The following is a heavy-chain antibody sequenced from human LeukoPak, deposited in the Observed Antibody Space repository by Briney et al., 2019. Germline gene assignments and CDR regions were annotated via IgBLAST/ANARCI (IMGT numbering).Heavy chain of an antibody. V-gene: IGHV4-59*01. CDR2: IYYSGST. J-gene: IGHJ6*03. CDR3: ARVRYCGGDCYSDYYYYMDV. D-gene: IGHD2-21*02. Sequence: PSETLSLTCAVYGGSFSGYYWSWIRQPPGKGLEWIGYIYYSGSTNYNPSLKSRVTISVDTSKNQFSLKLSSVTAADTAVYYCARVRYCGGDCYSDYYYYMDVWGKGTTVTVSS. CDR1: GGSFSGYY.